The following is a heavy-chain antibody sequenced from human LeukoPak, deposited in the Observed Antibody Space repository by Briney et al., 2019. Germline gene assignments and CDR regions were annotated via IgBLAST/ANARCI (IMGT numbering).Heavy chain of an antibody. Sequence: GGSLRLSCAASGFTFSSYGMHWVRQAPGKGLEWVAFIRYDGSNKYYADSVKGRFTISRDNSKNTLYLQMNSLRAEDTAVYYCAKPYYYGSGSPNQAYFQHWGQGTLVTVSS. CDR1: GFTFSSYG. V-gene: IGHV3-30*02. CDR2: IRYDGSNK. CDR3: AKPYYYGSGSPNQAYFQH. D-gene: IGHD3-10*01. J-gene: IGHJ1*01.